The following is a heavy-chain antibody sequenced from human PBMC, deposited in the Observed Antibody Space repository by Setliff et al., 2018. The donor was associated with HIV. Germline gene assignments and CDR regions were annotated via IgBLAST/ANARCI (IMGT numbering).Heavy chain of an antibody. J-gene: IGHJ3*02. CDR1: GFTFSSYS. Sequence: KAGGSLRLSCAASGFTFSSYSMNWVRQAPGKGLEWVSSISSSSSYIYYADSVKGRFTISRDNAKNSLYLQMNSLRAEDTAVYYCARDRVGATKAFDIWGQGTMVTVSS. CDR2: ISSSSSYI. CDR3: ARDRVGATKAFDI. D-gene: IGHD1-26*01. V-gene: IGHV3-21*01.